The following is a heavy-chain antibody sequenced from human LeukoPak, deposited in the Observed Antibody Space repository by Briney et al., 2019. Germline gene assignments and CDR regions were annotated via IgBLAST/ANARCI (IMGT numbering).Heavy chain of an antibody. CDR3: ARGFRYCSSTSCYVSGWLDP. D-gene: IGHD2-2*01. V-gene: IGHV4-34*01. CDR1: GGSFSGYY. Sequence: SETLSLTCAVYGGSFSGYYWSWIRQPPGKGLEWIGEINHSGSTNYNPSLKSRVTISVDTSKNQFSLKLSSVTAADTAVYYCARGFRYCSSTSCYVSGWLDPWGQGTLVTVSS. CDR2: INHSGST. J-gene: IGHJ5*02.